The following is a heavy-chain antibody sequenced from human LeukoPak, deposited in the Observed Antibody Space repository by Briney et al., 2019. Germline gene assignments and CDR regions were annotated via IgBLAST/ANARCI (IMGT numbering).Heavy chain of an antibody. J-gene: IGHJ4*02. CDR3: ARDILIGYCSGGSCHHQY. D-gene: IGHD2-15*01. CDR2: ISSSGSTI. V-gene: IGHV3-11*04. CDR1: GFTFSDYY. Sequence: PGGSLRLSCAASGFTFSDYYMSWIRQAPGKGLEWVSYISSSGSTIYYADSVKGRFTISRDNAKNSLYLQMNSLRAEDTAVYYCARDILIGYCSGGSCHHQYWGQGTLVTVSS.